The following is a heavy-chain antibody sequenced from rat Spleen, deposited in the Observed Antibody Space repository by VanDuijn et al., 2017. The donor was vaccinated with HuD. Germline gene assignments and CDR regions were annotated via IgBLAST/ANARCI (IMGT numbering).Heavy chain of an antibody. CDR1: GFSLSNYG. Sequence: QVQLKESGPGLVQPSQTLSLTCTVSGFSLSNYGVIWVRQPPGKGLEWMGGIWGDESTDYNSAVKSRLSISRDTSKSQVFLKMNSLQTDDTGTYYCTIHPRYWGQGVMVTVSS. D-gene: IGHD3-1*01. J-gene: IGHJ2*01. CDR2: IWGDEST. V-gene: IGHV2-13*01. CDR3: TIHPRY.